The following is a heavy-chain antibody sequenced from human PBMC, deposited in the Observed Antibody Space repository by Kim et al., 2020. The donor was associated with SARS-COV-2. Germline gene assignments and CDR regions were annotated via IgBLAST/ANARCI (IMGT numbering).Heavy chain of an antibody. D-gene: IGHD2-2*01. Sequence: GGSLRLSCAASGFTFSNYAMTWVRQAPGKGLEWVSSISDSGGRTYYADSVKGRFTISRDNSKNTLYLQMNTLGAEDTAVYYCANGRRSTAMHFDYWGQGT. J-gene: IGHJ4*02. V-gene: IGHV3-23*01. CDR3: ANGRRSTAMHFDY. CDR1: GFTFSNYA. CDR2: ISDSGGRT.